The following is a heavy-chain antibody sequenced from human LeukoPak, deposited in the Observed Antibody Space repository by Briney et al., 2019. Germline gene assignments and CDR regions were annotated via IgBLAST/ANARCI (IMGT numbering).Heavy chain of an antibody. Sequence: GGSLRLSCAASGFTFSNAWMSWVRQAPGKGLEWVSAISVTGGSTYSADSVKGRFTISRDNSKNTLYLQMNSLRVEDTGVYYCASWGEGALDNWGQGTLVTVSS. CDR1: GFTFSNAW. J-gene: IGHJ4*02. CDR2: ISVTGGST. D-gene: IGHD1-26*01. V-gene: IGHV3-23*01. CDR3: ASWGEGALDN.